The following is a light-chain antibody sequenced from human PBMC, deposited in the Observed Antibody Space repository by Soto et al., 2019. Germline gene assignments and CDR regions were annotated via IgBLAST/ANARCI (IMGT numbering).Light chain of an antibody. CDR3: QQYDDLPIT. CDR1: RDIDKF. Sequence: DIQMTQSPSSLSASVGDRVTITCQASRDIDKFLNWFQQKPGKAPKLLIDDASNLATGVPSRFSGSGPGTHFTFTISSLQPEEVATYYCQQYDDLPITFGQGTRLQIK. V-gene: IGKV1-33*01. CDR2: DAS. J-gene: IGKJ5*01.